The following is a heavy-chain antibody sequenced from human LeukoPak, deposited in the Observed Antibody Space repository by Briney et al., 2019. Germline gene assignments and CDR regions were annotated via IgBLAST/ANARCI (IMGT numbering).Heavy chain of an antibody. D-gene: IGHD3-22*01. CDR2: TYYRSKWYF. CDR3: ARGDYDNWGSGFDI. Sequence: SQTLSLTCAISGDNVSSNSAAWNWIRQSPSRGLEWLGRTYYRSKWYFDYAISMKSRISINSDTSKNHFSLELTSVTPEDTAVYYCARGDYDNWGSGFDIWGQGTLVTVSS. CDR1: GDNVSSNSAA. V-gene: IGHV6-1*01. J-gene: IGHJ3*02.